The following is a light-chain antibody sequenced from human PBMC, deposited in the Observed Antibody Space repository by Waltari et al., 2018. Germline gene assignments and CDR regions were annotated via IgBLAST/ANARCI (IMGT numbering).Light chain of an antibody. J-gene: IGKJ4*01. V-gene: IGKV2-30*02. CDR3: MQGTQFPLT. Sequence: DVVLTQSPLSLPVTPGQTASFTCRSDQTLLHSNGNTYLSWFLQKPGQPPRRLIYKVCNRDAGVRDRFSGSGAGTDCTLKISRVEADDVGIYYCMQGTQFPLTFGGGTNVEVK. CDR2: KVC. CDR1: QTLLHSNGNTY.